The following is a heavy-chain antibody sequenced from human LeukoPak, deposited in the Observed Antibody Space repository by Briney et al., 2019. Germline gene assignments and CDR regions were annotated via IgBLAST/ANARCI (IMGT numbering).Heavy chain of an antibody. CDR1: GGSISSSSYF. Sequence: SETLSLTCTVSGGSISSSSYFWGWIRQPPEKGLEWIGSIYYSGSSYYNPSLKSRVTISVDTSKNQFSLRLNSVTAADTAVYYCARGGLRTFDYWGQGTLVTVSS. V-gene: IGHV4-39*07. J-gene: IGHJ4*02. CDR3: ARGGLRTFDY. CDR2: IYYSGSS. D-gene: IGHD5-12*01.